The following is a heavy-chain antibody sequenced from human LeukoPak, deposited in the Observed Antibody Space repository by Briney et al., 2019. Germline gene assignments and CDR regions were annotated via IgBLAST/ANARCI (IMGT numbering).Heavy chain of an antibody. CDR2: IIPIFGTA. CDR3: ARGGPAARLITFGGVTDY. V-gene: IGHV1-69*06. D-gene: IGHD3-16*01. J-gene: IGHJ4*02. Sequence: SVKVSCKASGGTFSSYAISWVRQAPGQGLEWMGGIIPIFGTANYAQKFQGRVTITADKSTSTAYMELSSLRSEDTAVYYCARGGPAARLITFGGVTDYWGQETLVTVSS. CDR1: GGTFSSYA.